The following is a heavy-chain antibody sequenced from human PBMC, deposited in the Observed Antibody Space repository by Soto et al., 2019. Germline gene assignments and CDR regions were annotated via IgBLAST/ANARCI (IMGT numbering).Heavy chain of an antibody. CDR1: GFTFSSYG. V-gene: IGHV3-33*01. Sequence: QAQLVESGGGVVQPGRSLRLSCAASGFTFSSYGMHWVRQAPGKGLEWVAVIWYDGSNKYYADSVKGRFTISRDNSKNTLYLQMNSLRAEDTAVYYCARDLTWELGNYYYYGMDVWGQGTTVTVSS. CDR3: ARDLTWELGNYYYYGMDV. D-gene: IGHD1-26*01. J-gene: IGHJ6*02. CDR2: IWYDGSNK.